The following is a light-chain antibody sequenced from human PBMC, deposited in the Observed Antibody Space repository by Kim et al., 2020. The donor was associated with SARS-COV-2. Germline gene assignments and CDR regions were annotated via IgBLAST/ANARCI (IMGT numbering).Light chain of an antibody. CDR2: ATA. Sequence: SASVGDGIPITCRASQDITNSLAWYQQKPGRAPKLLLYATATLESGVPSRFSGSGSGTDFTLTISSLQPEDFATYFCQQYSTTPYTFGQGTKLEI. CDR1: QDITNS. CDR3: QQYSTTPYT. V-gene: IGKV1-NL1*01. J-gene: IGKJ2*01.